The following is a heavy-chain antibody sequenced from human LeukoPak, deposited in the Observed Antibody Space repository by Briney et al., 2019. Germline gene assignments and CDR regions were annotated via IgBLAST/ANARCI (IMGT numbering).Heavy chain of an antibody. CDR3: ARDGGAMIRGVSYY. CDR1: GFTFSSYA. J-gene: IGHJ4*02. V-gene: IGHV3-23*01. Sequence: GGSLRLSCAASGFTFSSYAMSRVRQAPGKGLEWVSSISGSSSSAYYADSVKGRFTISRDYSKNTLYLQMNSLRAEDTAVYYCARDGGAMIRGVSYYWGQGTLVTVSS. D-gene: IGHD3-10*01. CDR2: ISGSSSSA.